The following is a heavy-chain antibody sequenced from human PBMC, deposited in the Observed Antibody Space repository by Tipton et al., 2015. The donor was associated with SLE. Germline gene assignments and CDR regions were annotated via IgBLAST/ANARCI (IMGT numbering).Heavy chain of an antibody. J-gene: IGHJ4*02. Sequence: GLVKPSQTLSLTCTVSGGSITGYHWSWIRQPPGKGLEWIGYVYYTGRTNYDPSLRSRVTMSADTSRNQFSLRLSSVTAADTAVYYCARAGYDASGYFMNYFDYWGQGALVTVSS. V-gene: IGHV4-59*01. CDR3: ARAGYDASGYFMNYFDY. CDR2: VYYTGRT. CDR1: GGSITGYH. D-gene: IGHD3-22*01.